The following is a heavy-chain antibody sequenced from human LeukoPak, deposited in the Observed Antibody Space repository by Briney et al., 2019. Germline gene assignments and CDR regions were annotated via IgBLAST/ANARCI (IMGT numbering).Heavy chain of an antibody. D-gene: IGHD2-21*02. CDR3: ARGVTARGFYYYMDG. V-gene: IGHV1-2*02. J-gene: IGHJ6*03. Sequence: ASVKVSCKASEYTFTSYYMHWVRQAPGQGLEWVGWINPNSGGTSYAQKFQGRVTMTRDTSISTAYMDLSRLRSDDTAVYYCARGVTARGFYYYMDGWGKGTTVTISS. CDR2: INPNSGGT. CDR1: EYTFTSYY.